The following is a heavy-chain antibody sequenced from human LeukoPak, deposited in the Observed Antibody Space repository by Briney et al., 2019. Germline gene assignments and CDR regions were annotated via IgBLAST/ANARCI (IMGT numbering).Heavy chain of an antibody. CDR3: ATVPAVAGLYYFDY. D-gene: IGHD6-19*01. Sequence: ASVKVSCKASGYTFTSYGISWVRQAPGQGLEWMGWISAYNGNTNYAQKLQGRVTMTTDTSTSTAYMELSSLRSEDTAVYYCATVPAVAGLYYFDYWGQGTLVTVSS. CDR1: GYTFTSYG. V-gene: IGHV1-18*01. CDR2: ISAYNGNT. J-gene: IGHJ4*02.